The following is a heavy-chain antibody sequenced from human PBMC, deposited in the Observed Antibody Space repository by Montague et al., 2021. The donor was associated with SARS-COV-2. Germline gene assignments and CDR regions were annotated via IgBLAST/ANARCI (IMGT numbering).Heavy chain of an antibody. CDR1: GGSFSSRSYY. D-gene: IGHD6-13*01. J-gene: IGHJ6*02. Sequence: TLSLTCTVSGGSFSSRSYYWSWIRQSAGKGLEFLGRVYINGSTNYNPSIESRVTTSIDKSKNQFSLKLSSVTAADTAVYYCARVRWGEAARGTFYYGMDFWGQGTTVTVSS. CDR2: VYINGST. CDR3: ARVRWGEAARGTFYYGMDF. V-gene: IGHV4-61*02.